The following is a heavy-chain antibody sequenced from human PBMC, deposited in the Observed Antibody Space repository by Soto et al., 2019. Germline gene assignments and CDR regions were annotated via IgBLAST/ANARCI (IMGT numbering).Heavy chain of an antibody. CDR2: ISGSSTYT. CDR1: GFTFSYYY. J-gene: IGHJ6*02. D-gene: IGHD3-16*01. Sequence: GGSLRLSCAASGFTFSYYYMSWIRQAPGKGLEWVSYISGSSTYTDYADSVKGRFTISRDNAKNSLYLQMNSLRAEDTAAYYCARDPQGLNTHYGMDVWGQGTTVTVSS. V-gene: IGHV3-11*06. CDR3: ARDPQGLNTHYGMDV.